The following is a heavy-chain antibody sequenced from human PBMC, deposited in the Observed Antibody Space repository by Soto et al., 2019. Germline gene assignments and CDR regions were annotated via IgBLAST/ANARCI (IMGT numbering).Heavy chain of an antibody. Sequence: EVQLVESGGGLVQPGGSLRLSCEASGFTFSRDEMNWVRQAPGKGLEWIAYIQNHGYSTHYADSVKGRFTISRDNAKNTLYLQMSSLTAEDTAIYYCARGYDAGCHFGYWGQGVRVTVSS. V-gene: IGHV3-48*03. D-gene: IGHD1-20*01. CDR3: ARGYDAGCHFGY. CDR1: GFTFSRDE. J-gene: IGHJ4*02. CDR2: IQNHGYST.